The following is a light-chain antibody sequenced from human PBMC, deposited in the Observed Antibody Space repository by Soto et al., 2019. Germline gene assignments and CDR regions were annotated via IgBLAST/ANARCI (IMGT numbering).Light chain of an antibody. Sequence: DIVMTQSPDSLAVSLGERATINCKSSQSLLFSSNNKNYLAWYQQKGGQPPKLLIYWASTRESGVPDRFSGSGSGTDFTLTITSLKAEDVAVYYCQQYSSLPHTFGQGTKVDIK. CDR1: QSLLFSSNNKNY. V-gene: IGKV4-1*01. CDR3: QQYSSLPHT. J-gene: IGKJ2*01. CDR2: WAS.